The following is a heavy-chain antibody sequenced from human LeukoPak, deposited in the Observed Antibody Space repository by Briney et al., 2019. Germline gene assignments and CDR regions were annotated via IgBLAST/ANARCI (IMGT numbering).Heavy chain of an antibody. CDR1: GGSLTTYY. J-gene: IGHJ3*02. CDR2: IFYSGNT. CDR3: AREVIAAVGTDAFDI. Sequence: PSETLSLTCTVSGGSLTTYYWSWIRQPPGKGLEWLGYIFYSGNTYYNPSLESRVTISVDTSKSQFSLKLNSVTAADTAVYYCAREVIAAVGTDAFDIWGQGTMVTVSS. D-gene: IGHD6-13*01. V-gene: IGHV4-59*12.